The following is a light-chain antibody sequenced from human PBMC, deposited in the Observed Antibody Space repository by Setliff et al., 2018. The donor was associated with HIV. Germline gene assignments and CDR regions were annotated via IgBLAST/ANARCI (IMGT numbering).Light chain of an antibody. CDR2: ADN. CDR1: TSNIGTNN. CDR3: AAWDDSLNGRGV. V-gene: IGLV1-44*01. Sequence: QSVLTQPPSASGTPGQRVTISCSGSTSNIGTNNVNWYQHLPGTAPKLLIYADNQRPSEVPDRFSGSKSGTSASLAISGLQSEDEADYYCAAWDDSLNGRGVFGTGTKVTVL. J-gene: IGLJ1*01.